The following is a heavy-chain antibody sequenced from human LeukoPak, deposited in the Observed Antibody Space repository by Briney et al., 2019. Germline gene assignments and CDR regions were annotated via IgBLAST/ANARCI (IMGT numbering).Heavy chain of an antibody. CDR2: INHSGST. Sequence: SETLSLTCAVYGGSFSGYYWSWIRQPPGKGLEWIGEINHSGSTNYNPSLKSRVTISVNTSENQFSLKLSSVTAADTAVYYCARGRYFYYGMDVWGQGTTVTVSS. CDR3: ARGRYFYYGMDV. J-gene: IGHJ6*02. V-gene: IGHV4-34*01. CDR1: GGSFSGYY.